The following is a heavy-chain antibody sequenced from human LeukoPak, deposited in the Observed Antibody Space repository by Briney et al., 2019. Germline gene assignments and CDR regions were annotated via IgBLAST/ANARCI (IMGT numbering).Heavy chain of an antibody. V-gene: IGHV3-23*01. J-gene: IGHJ4*02. D-gene: IGHD3-10*01. CDR1: GFPFTNYA. CDR3: ARESPLWFGENRYFDY. Sequence: GGSLRLSCAASGFPFTNYAMSGVRQAPGKGLEWVSSVSSSGGSTYYADSVKGRFTISRDKPKNTLYLQMHSLRSEDTAVYYCARESPLWFGENRYFDYWGQGIQVTVSS. CDR2: VSSSGGST.